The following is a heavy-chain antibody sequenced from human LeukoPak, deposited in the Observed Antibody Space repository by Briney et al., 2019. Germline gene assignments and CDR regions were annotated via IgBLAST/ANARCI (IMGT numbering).Heavy chain of an antibody. CDR2: ILYSGST. Sequence: SETLSLTCTVSGGSISSSSYYWGWIRQPPGKGLEWIGSILYSGSTYYNPSLKSRVTISVDTSKNQFSLKVGSVTAADTAVYYCARQSGTYHYDTSGYLRFDSWGQGTLVTVSS. CDR3: ARQSGTYHYDTSGYLRFDS. J-gene: IGHJ4*02. D-gene: IGHD3-22*01. V-gene: IGHV4-39*01. CDR1: GGSISSSSYY.